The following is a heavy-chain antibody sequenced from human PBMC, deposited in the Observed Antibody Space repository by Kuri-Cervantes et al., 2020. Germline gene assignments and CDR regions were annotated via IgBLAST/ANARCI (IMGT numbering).Heavy chain of an antibody. CDR1: GFTVSSNY. CDR2: IYSGGST. D-gene: IGHD5-18*01. CDR3: AISGYSYGDYYYMDV. J-gene: IGHJ6*03. Sequence: LTCAASGFTVSSNYVSWVRQAPGKGLEWVSVIYSGGSTYYADSVKGRFTISRHNSKNTLYLQMNSLRAEDTAVYYCAISGYSYGDYYYMDVWGKGTTVTVSS. V-gene: IGHV3-53*04.